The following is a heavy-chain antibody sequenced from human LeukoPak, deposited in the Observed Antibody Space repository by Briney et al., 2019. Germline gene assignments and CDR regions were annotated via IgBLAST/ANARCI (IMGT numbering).Heavy chain of an antibody. J-gene: IGHJ4*02. D-gene: IGHD4-17*01. Sequence: SETLSLTCTVSGGSISSGSYYWNWIRQPAGKGLEWIGRIYTSGSTNYNPSLKSRVTISVDTSKNQFSLKLSSVTAADTAVYYCASDTVTNYWGQGTLVTVSS. CDR1: GGSISSGSYY. CDR2: IYTSGST. CDR3: ASDTVTNY. V-gene: IGHV4-61*02.